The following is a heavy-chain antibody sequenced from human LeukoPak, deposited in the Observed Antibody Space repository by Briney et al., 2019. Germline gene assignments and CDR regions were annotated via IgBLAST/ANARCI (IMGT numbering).Heavy chain of an antibody. V-gene: IGHV4-39*01. CDR2: IYYSGST. J-gene: IGHJ4*02. CDR1: GGSISSSSYY. CDR3: ARYRRATTVTTRGEFDY. Sequence: SETLSLTCTVSGGSISSSSYYWGWIRQPPGKGLEWIGSIYYSGSTYYNPSLKSRVTISVDTSKNQFSLKLSSVTAADTAVYYCARYRRATTVTTRGEFDYWGQGTLVTVSS. D-gene: IGHD4-17*01.